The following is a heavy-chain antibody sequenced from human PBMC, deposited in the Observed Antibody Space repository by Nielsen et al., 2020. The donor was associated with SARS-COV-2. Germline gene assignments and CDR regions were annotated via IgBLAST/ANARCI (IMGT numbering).Heavy chain of an antibody. CDR2: ISSSGSKT. V-gene: IGHV3-23*01. D-gene: IGHD4-17*01. CDR3: ATWGTYGDLDAFHF. CDR1: GLTFNIYA. Sequence: GESLKISCAVSGLTFNIYAMSWVRQAPGKGLEWVSGISSSGSKTHDADSAKGRFIISRDNSKNTLYLQMNSLRAEDTAVYYCATWGTYGDLDAFHFWGQGTAVTVSS. J-gene: IGHJ3*01.